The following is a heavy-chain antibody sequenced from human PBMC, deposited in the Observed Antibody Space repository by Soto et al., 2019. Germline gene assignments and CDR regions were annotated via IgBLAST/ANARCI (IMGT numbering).Heavy chain of an antibody. CDR1: GFTFSSYG. CDR2: IWYDGSNK. CDR3: ATYXIYYGMDV. Sequence: QVQLVESGGGVVQPGRSLRLSCAASGFTFSSYGMHWVRQAPGKGLEWVAVIWYDGSNKYYADSVKGRFTISRDNSKNTXXXXXXXXXXXXXXXXXXATYXIYYGMDVWGQGXTVTVSS. J-gene: IGHJ6*02. V-gene: IGHV3-33*01.